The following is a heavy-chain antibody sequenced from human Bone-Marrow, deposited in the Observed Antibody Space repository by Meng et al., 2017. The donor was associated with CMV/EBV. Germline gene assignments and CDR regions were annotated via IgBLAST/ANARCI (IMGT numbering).Heavy chain of an antibody. J-gene: IGHJ4*02. V-gene: IGHV3-23*01. CDR3: AKDPGGGGGGDY. D-gene: IGHD3-16*01. CDR1: GFTFSSHA. CDR2: ISGSGGDT. Sequence: GGSLRLSCATSGFTFSSHAMSWVRQAPGKGLEWVSAISGSGGDTYYADSVKGRFTIPRDNFNTMLYLEMNSLRAEDRALYSCAKDPGGGGGGDYWGQGTLVTVSS.